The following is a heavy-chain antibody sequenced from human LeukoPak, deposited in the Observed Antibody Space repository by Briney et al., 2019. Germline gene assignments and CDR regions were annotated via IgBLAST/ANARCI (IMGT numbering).Heavy chain of an antibody. V-gene: IGHV4-4*07. J-gene: IGHJ4*02. CDR2: IYTSGST. Sequence: TSETLSLTCTVSGGSISSYYWSRIRQPAGKGLEWIGRIYTSGSTNYNPSLKSRVTMSVDTSKNQFSLKLSSVTAADTAVYYCARDRKYSGSYFGSDFDYWGQGTLVTVSS. CDR1: GGSISSYY. CDR3: ARDRKYSGSYFGSDFDY. D-gene: IGHD1-26*01.